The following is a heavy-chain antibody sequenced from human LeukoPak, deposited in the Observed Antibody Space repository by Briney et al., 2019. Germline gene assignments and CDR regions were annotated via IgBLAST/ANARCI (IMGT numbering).Heavy chain of an antibody. CDR1: RGSIINYY. Sequence: SETLSLTCTVSRGSIINYYWSWIRQPAGKGLEWIGLIYTTGSTNYNPSLKSRVTMSVDTSKNQFSLKLSSVTAADTAVYYCARVRFLESFSTFGRDSYYYYMDVWGIGTTVTVSS. D-gene: IGHD3-3*01. J-gene: IGHJ6*03. CDR2: IYTTGST. V-gene: IGHV4-4*07. CDR3: ARVRFLESFSTFGRDSYYYYMDV.